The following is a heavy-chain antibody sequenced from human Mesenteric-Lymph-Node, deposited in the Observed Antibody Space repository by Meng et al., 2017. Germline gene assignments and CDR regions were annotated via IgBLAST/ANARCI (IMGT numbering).Heavy chain of an antibody. J-gene: IGHJ4*02. V-gene: IGHV1-46*01. D-gene: IGHD3-22*01. CDR1: GYTFTSYY. CDR2: INPSGGST. Sequence: ASVKVSCKASGYTFTSYYMHWVRQAPGQGLEWMGIINPSGGSTSYAQKFQGRVTMTRDTSTSTVYMELSSLRSEDTAVYYCARGQGNYYDSSGYDYGLDYWGQGTLVTVSS. CDR3: ARGQGNYYDSSGYDYGLDY.